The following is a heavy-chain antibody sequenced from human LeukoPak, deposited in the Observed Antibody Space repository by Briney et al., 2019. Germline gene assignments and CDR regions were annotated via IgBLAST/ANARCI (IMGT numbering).Heavy chain of an antibody. CDR2: ISGSGGST. CDR3: ARVSPVAPYYYYGLDV. V-gene: IGHV3-23*01. Sequence: GGSLRLSCAASGFTFSSYAMSWVRQAPGKGLEWVSAISGSGGSTYYADSVKGRFTISRDNSKNTLYLQMNSLRAEDTALYYCARVSPVAPYYYYGLDVWGQGTTVTVSS. J-gene: IGHJ6*02. D-gene: IGHD4-23*01. CDR1: GFTFSSYA.